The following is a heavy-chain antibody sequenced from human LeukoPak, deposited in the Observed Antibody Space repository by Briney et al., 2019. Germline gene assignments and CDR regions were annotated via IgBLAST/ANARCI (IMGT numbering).Heavy chain of an antibody. CDR3: ARGRGSYSPYYFDY. J-gene: IGHJ4*02. D-gene: IGHD1-26*01. V-gene: IGHV3-20*04. Sequence: GGSLRLSCAASGFSFDDYGMSWVRQPTRKGLECVSGINWNGGSTGYADSVKGRYTISRDNAKNSLYLQMNSLRAEDTALYYCARGRGSYSPYYFDYWGQGTLVTLSS. CDR2: INWNGGST. CDR1: GFSFDDYG.